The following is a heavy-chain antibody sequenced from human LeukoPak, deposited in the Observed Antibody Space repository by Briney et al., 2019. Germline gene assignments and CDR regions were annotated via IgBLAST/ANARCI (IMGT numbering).Heavy chain of an antibody. J-gene: IGHJ6*02. CDR2: MNPNSGNT. V-gene: IGHV1-8*01. CDR1: GYTFTSYD. CDR3: ARVSYSSGWYRDYYYGMDV. D-gene: IGHD6-19*01. Sequence: GASVKVSCKASGYTFTSYDINWVRQATGQGLEWMGWMNPNSGNTGYAQKFQGRVTMTRNTSISTAYMELSSLRSEDTAVYYCARVSYSSGWYRDYYYGMDVWGQGTTVTVSS.